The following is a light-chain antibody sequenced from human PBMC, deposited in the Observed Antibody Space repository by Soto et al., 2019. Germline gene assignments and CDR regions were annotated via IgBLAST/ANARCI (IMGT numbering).Light chain of an antibody. CDR1: QSIGRN. V-gene: IGKV1-39*01. CDR3: QQSYNTPWK. J-gene: IGKJ1*01. CDR2: AAS. Sequence: DIQMTQSPSSLSASVGDRVTITCRSSQSIGRNLNWYLQKPGKAPKLLVYAASLLHTGVPSRFSGGGSGTAFTLTISSLQPEDSATYYCQQSYNTPWKFGQGTKV.